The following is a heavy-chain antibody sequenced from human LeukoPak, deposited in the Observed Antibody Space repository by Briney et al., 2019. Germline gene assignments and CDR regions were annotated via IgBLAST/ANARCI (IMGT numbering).Heavy chain of an antibody. V-gene: IGHV4-38-2*01. D-gene: IGHD1-26*01. CDR1: GYSISSGYY. CDR3: ARHFVRSGSYWADY. J-gene: IGHJ4*02. CDR2: IYHSGST. Sequence: PSETLSLTCAVSGYSISSGYYWGWIRQPPGKGLEWIGIIYHSGSTYYNPSLKSRVTISVDTATNQFSLRVTSVTAADTAVYYCARHFVRSGSYWADYWGQGTLVTVSS.